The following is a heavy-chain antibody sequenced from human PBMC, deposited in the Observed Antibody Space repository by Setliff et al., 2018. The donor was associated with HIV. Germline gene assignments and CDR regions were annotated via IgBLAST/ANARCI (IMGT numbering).Heavy chain of an antibody. CDR1: GFTFSGYP. D-gene: IGHD4-4*01. V-gene: IGHV3-23*01. CDR3: ARYHSDYAPTFDC. CDR2: ISDGGGST. J-gene: IGHJ4*02. Sequence: GSLRLSCAASGFTFSGYPMSWVRQSPGKGPEWVSAISDGGGSTYYADSAKGRFTIYRDNAKRSLYLQMSSLRAEDTAVYYCARYHSDYAPTFDCWGQGTLVTVSS.